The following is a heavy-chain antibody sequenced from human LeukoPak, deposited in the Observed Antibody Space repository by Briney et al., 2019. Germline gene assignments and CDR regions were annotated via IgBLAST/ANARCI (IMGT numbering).Heavy chain of an antibody. V-gene: IGHV4-59*12. D-gene: IGHD3-10*01. CDR1: GGSISSYY. J-gene: IGHJ4*02. Sequence: SETLSLTCTVSGGSISSYYWSWIRQPPGKGLEWIGYIYYSGSTNYNPSLKSRVTISVDTSKNQFSLKLSSVTAADTAVYYCARDGWFGELFTPDYFDYWGQGTLVTVSS. CDR3: ARDGWFGELFTPDYFDY. CDR2: IYYSGST.